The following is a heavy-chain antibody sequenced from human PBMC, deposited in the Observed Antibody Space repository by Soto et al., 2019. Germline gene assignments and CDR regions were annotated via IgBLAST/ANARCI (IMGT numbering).Heavy chain of an antibody. Sequence: PGGSLRLSCAVSGFTFNTYWMNWVRQVPGKGLVWVSRINSDESSTAYADSVKGRFTISRDNAKNSLYLQMNSLRAEDTAVYYCARSGGDYHYSYGMDVWGQGTTVTVSS. V-gene: IGHV3-74*01. CDR3: ARSGGDYHYSYGMDV. CDR2: INSDESST. J-gene: IGHJ6*02. D-gene: IGHD2-21*02. CDR1: GFTFNTYW.